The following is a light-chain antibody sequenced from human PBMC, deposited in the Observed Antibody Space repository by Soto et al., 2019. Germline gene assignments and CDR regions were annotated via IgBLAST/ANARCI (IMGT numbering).Light chain of an antibody. Sequence: DIVMTQSPPSLPVTPGEPASISCRSSQSLLHSNGYNYLDWYLQKPEQSPQLLIYLGSNRASGVPDRFSGSGSGTDFTLKISRVEAEDVGVYYCMQALQTPRTFGQGTKVEIK. J-gene: IGKJ1*01. V-gene: IGKV2-28*01. CDR2: LGS. CDR1: QSLLHSNGYNY. CDR3: MQALQTPRT.